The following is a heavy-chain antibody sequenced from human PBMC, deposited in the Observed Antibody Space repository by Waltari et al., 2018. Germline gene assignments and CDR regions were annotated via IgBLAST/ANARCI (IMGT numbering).Heavy chain of an antibody. V-gene: IGHV1-69*02. Sequence: QVQLVQSAAEATKPGSSARVYCRASGGAFSSDSVNWVRQATGKGLEWMGRIMPDISETKYAVKFQGRITITADKSTGTVYMEVSSLGSDDTAVYYCAGGDGGYYYYKMDVWGQGTTVTVSS. CDR2: IMPDISET. CDR3: AGGDGGYYYYKMDV. CDR1: GGAFSSDS. J-gene: IGHJ6*03. D-gene: IGHD3-10*01.